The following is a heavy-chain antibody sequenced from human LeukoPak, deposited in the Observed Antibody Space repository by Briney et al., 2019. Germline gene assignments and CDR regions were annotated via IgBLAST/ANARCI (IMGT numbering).Heavy chain of an antibody. J-gene: IGHJ4*02. D-gene: IGHD3-10*01. CDR3: ARTSLLWFGEWDY. Sequence: PSQTLSLTCTVSGGSISSGDSYWSWIRQHPGKGLEWIGYMYYSGTTYYNPSLKSRVTISIDTSKNQFSLKLTSVTAADTAVYHCARTSLLWFGEWDYWGQGTLVTVSS. CDR1: GGSISSGDSY. CDR2: MYYSGTT. V-gene: IGHV4-31*03.